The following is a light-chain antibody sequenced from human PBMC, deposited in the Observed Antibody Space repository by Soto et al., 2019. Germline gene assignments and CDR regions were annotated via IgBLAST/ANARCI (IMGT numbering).Light chain of an antibody. CDR2: KAC. V-gene: IGKV1-5*03. CDR1: QSMSSW. J-gene: IGKJ1*01. Sequence: DIQMTQSPSTLSASVGDRVTITCRASQSMSSWLAWYQQKPGKAPKLLIYKACSLESGVPSRFSGSGSGTEFPLTISSLQPDDFATYYCQQYKSTFGQGTKVDIK. CDR3: QQYKST.